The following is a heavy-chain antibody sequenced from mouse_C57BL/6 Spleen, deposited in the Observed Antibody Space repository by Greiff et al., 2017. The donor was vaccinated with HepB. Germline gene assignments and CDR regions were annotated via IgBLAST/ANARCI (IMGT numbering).Heavy chain of an antibody. Sequence: EVQLQQSGAELVKPGASVKLSCTASGFNIKDYYMHWVKQRPEQGLEWIGRIDPEDGETKYAPKFQGKATITVATSSNTAYLQLRSLTSADTAVYYCASHYYGSSSFAYWGQGTLVTVSA. J-gene: IGHJ3*01. CDR2: IDPEDGET. CDR1: GFNIKDYY. V-gene: IGHV14-2*01. CDR3: ASHYYGSSSFAY. D-gene: IGHD1-1*01.